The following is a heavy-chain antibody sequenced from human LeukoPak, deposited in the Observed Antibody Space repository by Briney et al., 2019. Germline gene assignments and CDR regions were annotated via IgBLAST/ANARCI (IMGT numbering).Heavy chain of an antibody. J-gene: IGHJ1*01. V-gene: IGHV1-69*06. Sequence: AASVKVSCKASGGTFSSYAISWVRQAPGQGLEWMGGIIPIFGTANYAQKFQGRVTITADKSTSTAYMELSSLRSEDTAVYYCARGPQWLPQGQYFQHWGQGTLVTVSP. D-gene: IGHD6-19*01. CDR1: GGTFSSYA. CDR2: IIPIFGTA. CDR3: ARGPQWLPQGQYFQH.